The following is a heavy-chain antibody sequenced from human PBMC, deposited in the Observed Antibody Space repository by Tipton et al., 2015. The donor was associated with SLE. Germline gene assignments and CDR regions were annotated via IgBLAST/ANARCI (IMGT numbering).Heavy chain of an antibody. CDR1: GGSILSSNYF. J-gene: IGHJ4*02. Sequence: TLSLTCTVAGGSILSSNYFWGWIRQPPGKGLEWIGNMFFTGTTYCNPPLESRVTISVDSSKNQFSLRLSSVTAADTAVYFCARWEVGYTTNWERFDCWGQGTLVTVSS. D-gene: IGHD1-1*01. V-gene: IGHV4-39*07. CDR3: ARWEVGYTTNWERFDC. CDR2: MFFTGTT.